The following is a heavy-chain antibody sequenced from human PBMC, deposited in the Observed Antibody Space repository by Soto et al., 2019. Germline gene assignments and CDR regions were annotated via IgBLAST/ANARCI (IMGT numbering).Heavy chain of an antibody. CDR1: GGSISSSNW. CDR3: ARAPPVIAAAGPGWFDP. D-gene: IGHD6-13*01. J-gene: IGHJ5*02. V-gene: IGHV4-4*02. CDR2: IYHSGST. Sequence: SETLSLTCAVSGGSISSSNWWSWVRQPPGKGLEWIGEIYHSGSTNYNPSLKSRVTISVDKSKNQFSLKLSSVTAADTAVYYCARAPPVIAAAGPGWFDPWGQGTLVTVSS.